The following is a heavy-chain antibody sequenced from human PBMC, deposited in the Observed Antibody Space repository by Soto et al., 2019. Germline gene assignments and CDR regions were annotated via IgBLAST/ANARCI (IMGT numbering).Heavy chain of an antibody. J-gene: IGHJ5*02. V-gene: IGHV4-59*01. D-gene: IGHD2-15*01. CDR2: IYYSGST. CDR1: GGSISSYY. CDR3: AAWEGYCSGGSCFAFDP. Sequence: QVQLQESGPGLVKPSETLSLTCTVSGGSISSYYWSWIRQPPGKGLEWIGYIYYSGSTNYNPSLKSRFTISVDTSKNQFSLKLSSVTAADTAVYYCAAWEGYCSGGSCFAFDPWGQGTLVTVSS.